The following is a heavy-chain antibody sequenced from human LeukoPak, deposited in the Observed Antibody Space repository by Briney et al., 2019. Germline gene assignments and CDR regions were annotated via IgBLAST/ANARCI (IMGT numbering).Heavy chain of an antibody. CDR2: FDPEDGET. CDR3: ATHFLSSSAGYEYFQH. J-gene: IGHJ1*01. V-gene: IGHV1-24*01. Sequence: ASVKVSCKVSGYTLTELSMHWVRQAPGKGLEWMGGFDPEDGETIYAQKSQGRVTMTEDTSTDTAYMELSSLRSEDTAVYYCATHFLSSSAGYEYFQHWGQGTLVTVSS. D-gene: IGHD6-13*01. CDR1: GYTLTELS.